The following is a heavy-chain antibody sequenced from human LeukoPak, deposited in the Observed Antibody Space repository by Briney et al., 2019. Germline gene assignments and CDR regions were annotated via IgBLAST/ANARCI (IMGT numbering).Heavy chain of an antibody. V-gene: IGHV3-43*01. Sequence: GGSLRLSCAASGFTFDDYTMHWVRQAPGKGLEWVSLISWDGGSTYYADSVKGRFTISRDNAKNTLYLQMNSLRAEDTAVYYCARVSQPSPSLLWFGELFFPADDYWGQGTLVTVSS. D-gene: IGHD3-10*01. J-gene: IGHJ4*02. CDR3: ARVSQPSPSLLWFGELFFPADDY. CDR2: ISWDGGST. CDR1: GFTFDDYT.